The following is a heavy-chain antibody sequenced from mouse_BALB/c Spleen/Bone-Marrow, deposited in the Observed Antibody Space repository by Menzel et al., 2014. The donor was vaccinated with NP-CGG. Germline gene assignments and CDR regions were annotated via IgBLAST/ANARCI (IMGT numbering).Heavy chain of an antibody. CDR2: INPGSGAT. Sequence: QVQLQQPGAELVRPGTSVKVSCKASGYALTNYLIEGVKQRPGQGLEWIGVINPGSGATNYNENFKGKATLTADKSSSTPYMQLSSLTSDDSAVYFCARRLTGTLYFDYWGQGTTLTVSS. D-gene: IGHD4-1*01. CDR3: ARRLTGTLYFDY. J-gene: IGHJ2*01. CDR1: GYALTNYL. V-gene: IGHV1-54*03.